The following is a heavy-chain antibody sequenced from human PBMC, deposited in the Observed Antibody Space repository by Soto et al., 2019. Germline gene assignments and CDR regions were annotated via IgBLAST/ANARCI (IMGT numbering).Heavy chain of an antibody. J-gene: IGHJ6*02. CDR3: ARDRRNGMDV. CDR2: TYYRSKWYN. CDR1: VGSVSSNSAA. V-gene: IGHV6-1*01. Sequence: LQTDSRSEALRVGSVSSNSAAWNWIRQSPSRGLEWLGRTYYRSKWYNDYAVSVKSRITINPDTSKNQFSLQLNSVTPEDTAVYYCARDRRNGMDVWGQATTLTVSS.